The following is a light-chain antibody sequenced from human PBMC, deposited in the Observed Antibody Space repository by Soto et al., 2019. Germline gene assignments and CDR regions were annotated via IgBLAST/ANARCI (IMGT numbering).Light chain of an antibody. CDR1: SSNIGSNY. J-gene: IGLJ2*01. Sequence: QSVLTQPPSASGTPGQRVTISCSGSSSNIGSNYVYWYQQLPGTAPRVLIYNTNHRPSGVPDRFSGSKSATSASLAISGLRSEDDADYHCAAWDDSLSGLVFGGGTKVTVL. CDR3: AAWDDSLSGLV. CDR2: NTN. V-gene: IGLV1-47*02.